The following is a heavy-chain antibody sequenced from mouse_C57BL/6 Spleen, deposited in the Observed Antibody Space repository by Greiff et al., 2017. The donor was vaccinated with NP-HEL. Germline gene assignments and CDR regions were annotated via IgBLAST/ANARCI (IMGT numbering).Heavy chain of an antibody. CDR3: TRERDGSSAAWFAY. CDR1: GYTFTDYE. D-gene: IGHD1-1*01. J-gene: IGHJ3*01. V-gene: IGHV1-15*01. CDR2: IDPETGGT. Sequence: VKLQESGAELVRPGASVTLSCKASGYTFTDYEMHWVKQTPVHGLEWIGAIDPETGGTAYNQKFKGKAILTADKSSSTAYMELRSLTSEDSAVYYCTRERDGSSAAWFAYWGQGTLVTVSA.